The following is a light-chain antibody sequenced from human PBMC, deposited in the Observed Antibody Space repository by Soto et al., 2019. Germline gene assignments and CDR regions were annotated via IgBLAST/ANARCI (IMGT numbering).Light chain of an antibody. CDR1: QSVLYSPNNNNY. Sequence: DIVMTQSPDSLAVSLGERATINCKSSQSVLYSPNNNNYLAWYQQKPGQPPKLLIYWASTRASGVPDRFSGSGSGTDFTLTISSLQAEDVAVYYCQQYYSPPWTFGPGTKVEIK. CDR2: WAS. V-gene: IGKV4-1*01. J-gene: IGKJ1*01. CDR3: QQYYSPPWT.